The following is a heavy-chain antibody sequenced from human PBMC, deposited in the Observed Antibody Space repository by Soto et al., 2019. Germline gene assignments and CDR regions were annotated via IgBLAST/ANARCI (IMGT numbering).Heavy chain of an antibody. Sequence: LRLSCAASGFTFTSYAMNWVRQAPGQGLEWVSTISYSGHTTYYADSVKGRFTISRDNSNNTLYLQMDSLRGEDTAVYYCAKGAPLLAAGTWWFDPWGQGTLVTVLL. J-gene: IGHJ5*02. V-gene: IGHV3-23*01. CDR1: GFTFTSYA. CDR3: AKGAPLLAAGTWWFDP. CDR2: ISYSGHTT. D-gene: IGHD6-13*01.